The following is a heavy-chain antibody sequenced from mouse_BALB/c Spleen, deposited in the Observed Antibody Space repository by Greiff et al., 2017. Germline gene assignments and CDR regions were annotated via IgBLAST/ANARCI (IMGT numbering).Heavy chain of an antibody. D-gene: IGHD2-4*01. CDR1: GYNFTSYW. J-gene: IGHJ2*01. CDR3: ARCDYDDFDY. V-gene: IGHV1-55*01. Sequence: VQLQQPGAELVKPGTSVKLSCKASGYNFTSYWINWVKLRPGQGLEWIGDIYPGSGSTNYNEKFKSKATLTVDTSSSTAYMQLSSLASEDSALYYCARCDYDDFDYWGQGTTLTVSS. CDR2: IYPGSGST.